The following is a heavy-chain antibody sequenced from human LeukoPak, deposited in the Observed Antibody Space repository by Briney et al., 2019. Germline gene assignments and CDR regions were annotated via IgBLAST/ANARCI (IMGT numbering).Heavy chain of an antibody. CDR2: INTNSGGT. CDR3: ARAKLDDCGGVCDQYFQH. D-gene: IGHD2-21*02. V-gene: IGHV1-2*02. J-gene: IGHJ1*01. CDR1: GYTFTGCY. Sequence: ASVKISCKASGYTFTGCYMHWVRHAPGQGLEWMGWINTNSGGTNFAQKFQGRVTLTRDTSINTAYMELSSLRSDDTAVYYCARAKLDDCGGVCDQYFQHWGQGTLVTVSS.